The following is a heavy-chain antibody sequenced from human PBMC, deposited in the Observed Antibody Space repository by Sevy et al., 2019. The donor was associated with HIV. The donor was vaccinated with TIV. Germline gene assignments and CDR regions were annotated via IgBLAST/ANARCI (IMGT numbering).Heavy chain of an antibody. V-gene: IGHV3-11*06. CDR1: GFTFSDYY. CDR2: ISTGSTYT. J-gene: IGHJ4*02. CDR3: ARVRYNYGSYYFDY. Sequence: GGSLRLSCVASGFTFSDYYMSWIRQAPGKGLEWVSYISTGSTYTNYADSVKGRFTVSRDNSENSLYVQMNSLRAEDTAVYYCARVRYNYGSYYFDYWGQGTLVTVSS. D-gene: IGHD5-18*01.